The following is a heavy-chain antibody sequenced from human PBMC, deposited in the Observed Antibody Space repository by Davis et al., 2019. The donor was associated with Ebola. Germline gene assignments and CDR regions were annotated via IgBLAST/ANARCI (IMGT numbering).Heavy chain of an antibody. CDR1: GFTFSSYW. CDR3: AREPQLWLQYYYYYGMDV. V-gene: IGHV3-7*01. CDR2: IKQDGSEK. Sequence: GESLKISCAASGFTFSSYWMSWVRQAPGKGLEWVANIKQDGSEKYYVDSVKGRFTISRDNAKNSLYLQMNSLRAEDTAVYYCAREPQLWLQYYYYYGMDVCGQGTTVTVSS. D-gene: IGHD5-18*01. J-gene: IGHJ6*02.